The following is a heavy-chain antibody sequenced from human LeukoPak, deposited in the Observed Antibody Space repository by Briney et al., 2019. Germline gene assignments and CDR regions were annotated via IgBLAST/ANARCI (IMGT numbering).Heavy chain of an antibody. CDR3: ARESSITMVRGVMGWFDP. J-gene: IGHJ5*02. CDR2: IYYSGST. CDR1: GGSISSYY. V-gene: IGHV4-59*12. Sequence: SETLSLTCTVSGGSISSYYWSWVRQPPGKGLEWIGYIYYSGSTNYNPSLKSRVTISVDTSKNHFSLKLSSVTAEDTAVYYCARESSITMVRGVMGWFDPWGQGTLVTVSS. D-gene: IGHD3-10*01.